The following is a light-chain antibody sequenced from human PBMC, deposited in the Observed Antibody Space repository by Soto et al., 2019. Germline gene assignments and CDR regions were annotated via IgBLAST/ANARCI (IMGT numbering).Light chain of an antibody. CDR1: NSDVGTYNF. CDR2: EVN. CDR3: SSYTRTTTLV. Sequence: QSALTQPASVSGSPGQSITISCTGTNSDVGTYNFVSWYQQYPGKAPELIIYEVNNRPSGVSTRFSGSKSGNTASLTISGLQAEDEADYHCSSYTRTTTLVFGGGTKLTVL. V-gene: IGLV2-14*01. J-gene: IGLJ2*01.